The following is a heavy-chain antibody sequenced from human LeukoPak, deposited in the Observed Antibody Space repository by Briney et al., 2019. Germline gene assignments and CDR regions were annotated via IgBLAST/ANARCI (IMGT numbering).Heavy chain of an antibody. CDR1: GFTFSSSW. D-gene: IGHD3-3*01. CDR3: ARDLSLWSVLRGDI. V-gene: IGHV3-7*01. CDR2: IRLDGSQK. J-gene: IGHJ3*02. Sequence: GESLRLSCAASGFTFSSSWMSWVRQAPGKGLEWVASIRLDGSQKYYVDSVKGRFTISRDNAKNSLYLQMNSLRAEDTAVYYCARDLSLWSVLRGDIWGQGTMVTVSS.